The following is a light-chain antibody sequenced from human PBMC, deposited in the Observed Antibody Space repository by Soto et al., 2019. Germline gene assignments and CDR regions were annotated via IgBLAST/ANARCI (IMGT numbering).Light chain of an antibody. V-gene: IGKV1-27*01. CDR2: TAS. Sequence: DIQMTQSPSSLSASVGGRVTITCRASQGISHYLAWYQQKPGKVPKLLIYTASTLQSGVPSRFSGSGSGTDFTLTIISLQPEDVATDYCQKCHGAPPFTFGPGTKVDIK. CDR3: QKCHGAPPFT. CDR1: QGISHY. J-gene: IGKJ3*01.